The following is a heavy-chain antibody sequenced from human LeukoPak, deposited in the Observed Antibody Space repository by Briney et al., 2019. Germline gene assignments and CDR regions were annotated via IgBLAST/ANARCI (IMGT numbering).Heavy chain of an antibody. Sequence: GGSLRLSCAASGLTVSSNYMTWVRQAPGKGLEWVSVIYSSGITYYSDSVKGRFTISRDNSKNTLYLQMNSLRAEDTAVYYCARERDYSGWQFDYWGQGTLVTVSS. J-gene: IGHJ4*02. CDR2: IYSSGIT. D-gene: IGHD6-19*01. V-gene: IGHV3-53*01. CDR3: ARERDYSGWQFDY. CDR1: GLTVSSNY.